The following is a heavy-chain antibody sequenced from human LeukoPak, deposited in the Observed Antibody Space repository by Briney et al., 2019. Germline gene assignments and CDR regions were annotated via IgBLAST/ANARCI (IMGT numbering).Heavy chain of an antibody. J-gene: IGHJ4*02. CDR1: GFTFSSYG. CDR3: AKDIEWVVVPAATDY. D-gene: IGHD2-2*01. Sequence: GGSLRLSCAASGFTFSSYGMHWVRQAPGKGLEWVAFIRYDGSNKYYADSVKGRFTISRDNSKNTLYLQMNSLRAEDTAVYYCAKDIEWVVVPAATDYWGQGTLVTVSS. CDR2: IRYDGSNK. V-gene: IGHV3-30*02.